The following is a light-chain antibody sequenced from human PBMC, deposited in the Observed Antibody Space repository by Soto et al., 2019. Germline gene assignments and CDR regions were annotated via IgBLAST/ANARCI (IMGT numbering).Light chain of an antibody. CDR1: SSDVGSYNL. CDR2: EGS. CDR3: CSYAGSSTFYV. V-gene: IGLV2-23*03. J-gene: IGLJ1*01. Sequence: QSVLTQPASVSGSPGQSITISCTGTSSDVGSYNLVSWYQQHPGKAPKLMIYEGSKRPSGVSNRFSGSTSGNTASLTISGLQAEDEADYYCCSYAGSSTFYVFGTGPKVTVL.